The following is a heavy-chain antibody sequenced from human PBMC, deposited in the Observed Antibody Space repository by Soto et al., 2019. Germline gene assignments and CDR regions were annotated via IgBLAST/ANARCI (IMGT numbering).Heavy chain of an antibody. D-gene: IGHD3-10*01. V-gene: IGHV1-46*01. J-gene: IGHJ6*02. CDR2: INPSGGST. CDR3: ARGYYYGSGRPTPGGMDV. CDR1: GYTFTSYY. Sequence: ASVKVSCKASGYTFTSYYMHWVRQAPGQGLEWMGIINPSGGSTSYAQKLQGRVTMTTDTSTSTAYMELRSLRSDDTAVYYCARGYYYGSGRPTPGGMDVWGQGTTVTVSS.